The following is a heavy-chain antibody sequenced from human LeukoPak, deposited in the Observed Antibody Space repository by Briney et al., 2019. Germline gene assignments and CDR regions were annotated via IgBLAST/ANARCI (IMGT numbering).Heavy chain of an antibody. D-gene: IGHD3-3*01. CDR1: GFTISSYA. V-gene: IGHV3-23*01. CDR3: AKDGWSGYYKGGYYYYMDV. Sequence: PGGSLRLSCAASGFTISSYAMSWVRQAPGKGLEWVSALSIRGGSTYHADSVKGRFTISRDNSKNTLYLQMNSLRAEDTAVYYCAKDGWSGYYKGGYYYYMDVWGKGTTVTVSS. J-gene: IGHJ6*03. CDR2: LSIRGGST.